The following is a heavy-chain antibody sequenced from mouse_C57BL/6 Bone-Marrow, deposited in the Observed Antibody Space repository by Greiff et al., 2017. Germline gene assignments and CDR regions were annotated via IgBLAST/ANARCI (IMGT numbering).Heavy chain of an antibody. CDR3: ARNGFHWYFDI. V-gene: IGHV1-18*01. Sequence: EVQLQQSGPELVKPGASVKIPCTASGYTFTDYNMDWVKQSHGKSLEWIGDINPNNGGTIYDQKFKGKATVTVDTSSSTAYMELRSLTSEDTAVYYGARNGFHWYFDIWGRGTRVTVTA. D-gene: IGHD2-2*01. CDR1: GYTFTDYN. CDR2: INPNNGGT. J-gene: IGHJ1*03.